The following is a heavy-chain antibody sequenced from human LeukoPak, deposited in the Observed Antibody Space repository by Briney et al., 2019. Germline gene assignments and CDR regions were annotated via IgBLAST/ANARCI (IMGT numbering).Heavy chain of an antibody. CDR3: AKLAVANAGY. CDR1: GLTFSGFA. J-gene: IGHJ4*02. CDR2: ISPSGGST. V-gene: IGHV3-23*01. Sequence: GGSLRLSCAASGLTFSGFAMSWVRQAPGKGLGWVSTISPSGGSTFYADSVKGRFTVSRDNSKNTLYLQMNSLRVEDTAAYYCAKLAVANAGYCGQGTLVTVSS.